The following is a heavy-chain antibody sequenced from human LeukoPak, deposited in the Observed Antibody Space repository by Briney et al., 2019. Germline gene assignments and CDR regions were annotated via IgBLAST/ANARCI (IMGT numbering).Heavy chain of an antibody. CDR1: GGSISSYY. Sequence: SETLSLTCTVSGGSISSYYWSWIRQPPGKGLEWIGYIYHSGSTYYNPSLKSRVTISVDRSKNQFSLKLSSVTAADTAVYYCARVWGCSSTSCYDYWGQGTLVTVSS. CDR3: ARVWGCSSTSCYDY. CDR2: IYHSGST. J-gene: IGHJ4*02. D-gene: IGHD2-2*01. V-gene: IGHV4-59*12.